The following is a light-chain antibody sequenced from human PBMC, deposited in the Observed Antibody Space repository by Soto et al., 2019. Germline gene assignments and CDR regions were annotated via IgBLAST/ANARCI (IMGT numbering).Light chain of an antibody. CDR2: GAS. Sequence: EIVMTQSPSTLSVSPGEGATLSCRASQSLSSSLAWYQQKPGQAPRLLIYGASTRATGIPARFSGSGSGTDFTLTISRLEPEDFAVYFCHQYADSPQTFGQGTKVDIK. J-gene: IGKJ2*01. CDR1: QSLSSS. V-gene: IGKV3-15*01. CDR3: HQYADSPQT.